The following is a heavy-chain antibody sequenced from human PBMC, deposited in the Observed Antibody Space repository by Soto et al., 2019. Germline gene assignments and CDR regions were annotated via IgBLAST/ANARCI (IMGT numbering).Heavy chain of an antibody. CDR2: ISSSSSTI. D-gene: IGHD2-2*01. J-gene: IGHJ6*02. CDR1: GFTFSSYS. V-gene: IGHV3-48*02. CDR3: ARVLRVVVPAALKPLDIYGMDV. Sequence: PGGSLRLSCAASGFTFSSYSMNWVRQAPGKGLEWVSYISSSSSTIYYADSVKGRFTISRDNAKNSLYLQMNSLRDEDTAVYYCARVLRVVVPAALKPLDIYGMDVWGQGTTVTVSS.